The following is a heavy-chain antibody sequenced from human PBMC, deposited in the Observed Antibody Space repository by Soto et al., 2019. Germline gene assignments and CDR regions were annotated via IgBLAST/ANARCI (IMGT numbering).Heavy chain of an antibody. CDR1: GESISSSNW. V-gene: IGHV4-4*02. CDR3: ARENDFWSGPNGLDV. J-gene: IGHJ6*02. Sequence: QVQLQEWGPGLVKPSGTLSLTCAVSGESISSSNWWSWVRQPPGKGLEWIGEIYHSGNTKYNPSLKSRVTISVDKSKNQFSLKLNSVTAADTAAYYCARENDFWSGPNGLDVWGQGTTVTVS. CDR2: IYHSGNT. D-gene: IGHD3-3*01.